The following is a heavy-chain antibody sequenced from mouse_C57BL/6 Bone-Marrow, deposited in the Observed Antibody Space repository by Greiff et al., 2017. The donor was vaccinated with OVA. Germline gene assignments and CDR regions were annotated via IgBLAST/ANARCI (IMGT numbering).Heavy chain of an antibody. CDR2: ISDGGSYT. J-gene: IGHJ4*01. CDR1: GFTFSSYA. CDR3: ARWFYDGYLYAMDY. Sequence: EVKLVESGGGLVKPGGSLKLSCAASGFTFSSYAMSWVRQTPEKRLEWVATISDGGSYTYYPDNVKGRFTISRDNAKNNLYLQMSHLKSDDTAMYDCARWFYDGYLYAMDYWGQGTSVTVSS. V-gene: IGHV5-4*03. D-gene: IGHD2-3*01.